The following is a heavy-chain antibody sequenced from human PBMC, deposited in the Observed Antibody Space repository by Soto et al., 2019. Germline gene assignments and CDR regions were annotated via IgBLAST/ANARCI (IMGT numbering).Heavy chain of an antibody. D-gene: IGHD3-16*01. Sequence: GGSLRLSCAASGFTFDDYAMHWVRQAPGKGLEWVSGISWNSGSIGYADSVKGRFTISRDNAKNSLYLQMNSLRAEDTALYYCAKNREGVAARGEFDYWGQGTLVTVSS. CDR1: GFTFDDYA. CDR3: AKNREGVAARGEFDY. J-gene: IGHJ4*02. V-gene: IGHV3-9*01. CDR2: ISWNSGSI.